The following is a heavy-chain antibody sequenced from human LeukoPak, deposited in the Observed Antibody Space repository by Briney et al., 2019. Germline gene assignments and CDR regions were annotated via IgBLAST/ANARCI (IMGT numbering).Heavy chain of an antibody. CDR3: ARSPVSVYYYYMDV. CDR2: ISYDGSNK. Sequence: PGRSLRLSCAASGFTFSSYAMHWVRQAPGKGLEWVAVISYDGSNKYYADSVKGRFTISRDNSKNTLYLQMNSLRAEDTAGYYCARSPVSVYYYYMDVWGKGTTVTVSS. V-gene: IGHV3-30-3*01. J-gene: IGHJ6*03. CDR1: GFTFSSYA.